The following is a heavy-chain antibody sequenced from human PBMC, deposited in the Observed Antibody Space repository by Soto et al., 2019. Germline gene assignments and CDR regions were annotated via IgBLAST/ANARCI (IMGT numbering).Heavy chain of an antibody. J-gene: IGHJ4*02. CDR1: GFTFSSYS. D-gene: IGHD2-15*01. CDR3: ARDVRGYCSGGSCYEGGYFDY. Sequence: GESLKISCAASGFTFSSYSMNWVRQAPGKGLEWVSYISSSSSTIYYADSVKGRFTISRDNAKNSLYLQMNSLRAEDTAVYYCARDVRGYCSGGSCYEGGYFDYWGQGTLVTVSS. V-gene: IGHV3-48*01. CDR2: ISSSSSTI.